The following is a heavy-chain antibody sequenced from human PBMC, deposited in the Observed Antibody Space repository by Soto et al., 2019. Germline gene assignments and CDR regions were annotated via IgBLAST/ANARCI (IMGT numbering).Heavy chain of an antibody. V-gene: IGHV4-59*01. Sequence: PSETLSLTCTVSGGSISSYYWSWIRQPPGKGLEWIGYIYYSGSTNYNPSLKSRVTISVDTSKNQFSLKLSSVTAADTAVYYCARWKGSSTTLEGIPYYYGMDVWGQGTTVTVS. CDR2: IYYSGST. J-gene: IGHJ6*02. CDR3: ARWKGSSTTLEGIPYYYGMDV. D-gene: IGHD2-2*01. CDR1: GGSISSYY.